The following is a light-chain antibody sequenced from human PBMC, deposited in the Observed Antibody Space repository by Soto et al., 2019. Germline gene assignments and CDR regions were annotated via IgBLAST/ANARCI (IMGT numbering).Light chain of an antibody. CDR3: QQYYSTPRYT. J-gene: IGKJ2*01. Sequence: DIVMTQSPDSLAVSLGERATINCKSSQSVLYSSNNKNYLAWYQQKPGQPPKLLIYCASTRESGVPDLFSGSGSGTDFTLTISSLQAEDVAVYYCQQYYSTPRYTFGQGTKLEIK. CDR1: QSVLYSSNNKNY. CDR2: CAS. V-gene: IGKV4-1*01.